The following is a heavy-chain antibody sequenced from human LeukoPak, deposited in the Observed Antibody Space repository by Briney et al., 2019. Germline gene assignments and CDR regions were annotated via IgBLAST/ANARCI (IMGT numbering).Heavy chain of an antibody. V-gene: IGHV3-64D*06. CDR1: GFTFSSYA. Sequence: GGSLRLSCSASGFTFSSYAMHWIRQAPGKGLEYVSAISSNGGNTYYADSVKGRFTISRDNSKNTVYLQMSSLRAEDTALYYCVKDSSSWYYFDYWGHGTLVTVSS. D-gene: IGHD6-13*01. CDR2: ISSNGGNT. J-gene: IGHJ4*01. CDR3: VKDSSSWYYFDY.